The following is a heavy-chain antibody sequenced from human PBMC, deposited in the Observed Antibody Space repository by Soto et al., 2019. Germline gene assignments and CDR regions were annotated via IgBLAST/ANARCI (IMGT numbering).Heavy chain of an antibody. V-gene: IGHV4-39*01. CDR3: ARLGYCSSTSCYYYYYYGMDV. Sequence: SETLSLTCTVSGGSISSSSYYWGWIRQPPGKGLEWIGSIYYSGSTYYNPSLKSRVTISVDTSKNQFSLKLSSVTAADTAVYYCARLGYCSSTSCYYYYYYGMDVWGQGTTVTVSS. CDR1: GGSISSSSYY. J-gene: IGHJ6*02. CDR2: IYYSGST. D-gene: IGHD2-2*01.